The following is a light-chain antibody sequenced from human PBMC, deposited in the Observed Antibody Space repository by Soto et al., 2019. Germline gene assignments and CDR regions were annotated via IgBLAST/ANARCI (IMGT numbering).Light chain of an antibody. V-gene: IGKV3-15*01. Sequence: EIVMTQSPATLSVSPGERATLCCRASQSVSSNLAWYQQKPGQAPRLLIYGASTRATGIPARFSGSGSGTEFTLTISSLQSEDFAVYYCQQYNTWTQTFGQGTEVDI. CDR3: QQYNTWTQT. CDR1: QSVSSN. J-gene: IGKJ1*01. CDR2: GAS.